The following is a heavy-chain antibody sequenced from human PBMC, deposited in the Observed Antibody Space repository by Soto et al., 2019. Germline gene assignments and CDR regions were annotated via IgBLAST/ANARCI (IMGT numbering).Heavy chain of an antibody. CDR3: ARSRNSAVADSFDF. V-gene: IGHV3-30*04. CDR2: ISRDGSHK. Sequence: LRLSCAASGFSSRNYAIHWVRQAPGKGLEWVAVISRDGSHKYYLDSVKGRFTISRDNSKDTVNLLMNSLRDDDSAMYYCARSRNSAVADSFDFWGQGTLVTVSS. CDR1: GFSSRNYA. D-gene: IGHD1-26*01. J-gene: IGHJ4*02.